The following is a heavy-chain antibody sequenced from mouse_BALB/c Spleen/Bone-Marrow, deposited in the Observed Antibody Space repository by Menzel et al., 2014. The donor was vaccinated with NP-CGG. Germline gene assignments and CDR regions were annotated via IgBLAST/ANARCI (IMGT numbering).Heavy chain of an antibody. CDR1: GYTFTDYV. CDR3: ARCGGLRDFDY. J-gene: IGHJ2*01. V-gene: IGHV1-77*01. D-gene: IGHD2-4*01. CDR2: IYPGSGST. Sequence: VQVVESGPELVKPGASVKMSCKASGYTFTDYVISWVKQRTGQGLEWIGEIYPGSGSTYYNEKFKGKATLTADKSSNTAYMQLSSPTSEDSAVYFCARCGGLRDFDYWGQGTTLTVSS.